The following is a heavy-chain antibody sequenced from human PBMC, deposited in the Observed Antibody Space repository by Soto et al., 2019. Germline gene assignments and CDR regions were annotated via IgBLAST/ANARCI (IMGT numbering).Heavy chain of an antibody. CDR2: ISGSGGNT. Sequence: GGSLRLSCAASGFSFRSYVMSWVRQAPGKGLEWVSAISGSGGNTYYADSVKGRFTISRDNSKNTLYLQMNSLRAEDTAVYYCARDRRPTCDYFDYWGQGTLVTVSS. J-gene: IGHJ4*02. CDR3: ARDRRPTCDYFDY. CDR1: GFSFRSYV. V-gene: IGHV3-23*01.